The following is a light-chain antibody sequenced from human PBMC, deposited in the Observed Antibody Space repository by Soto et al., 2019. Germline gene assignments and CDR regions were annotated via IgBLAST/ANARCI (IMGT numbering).Light chain of an antibody. V-gene: IGLV2-14*01. Sequence: QSVLTQPASVSGSPGQSITISCTGTSSDVGGYDYVSWYQQHPGKAPKLMIYNVRNRPSGVSNRFSGSKAGNMASLTISGLQAEDEAAYYCSSYTSSSTVVFGGGTKVTVL. CDR3: SSYTSSSTVV. CDR2: NVR. J-gene: IGLJ2*01. CDR1: SSDVGGYDY.